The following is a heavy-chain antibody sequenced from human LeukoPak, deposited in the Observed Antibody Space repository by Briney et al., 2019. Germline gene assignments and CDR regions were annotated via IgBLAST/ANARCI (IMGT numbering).Heavy chain of an antibody. Sequence: PSEPLSLTCAVYGGSFSGYYWSWIRQPPGKGLEWIGEINHSGSTNYNPSLKSRVTISVDTSKNQFSLQLSSVTAADTAVYYCARGYSSGWHLDYWGQGTLVTVSS. J-gene: IGHJ4*02. CDR2: INHSGST. CDR3: ARGYSSGWHLDY. CDR1: GGSFSGYY. D-gene: IGHD6-19*01. V-gene: IGHV4-34*01.